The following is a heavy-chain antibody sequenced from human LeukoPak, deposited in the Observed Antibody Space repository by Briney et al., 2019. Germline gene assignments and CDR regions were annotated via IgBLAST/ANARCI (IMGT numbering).Heavy chain of an antibody. J-gene: IGHJ5*02. CDR1: GFTFSSYS. V-gene: IGHV3-21*01. CDR2: ISSSSSYI. Sequence: GGSLRLSCAASGFTFSSYSMNWVRQAPGKGLEWVSSISSSSSYIYYADSVKGRFTISRDNAKNSPYLQMNSLRAEDTAVYYCAKARGLNWFDPWGQGTLVTVSS. D-gene: IGHD3-16*01. CDR3: AKARGLNWFDP.